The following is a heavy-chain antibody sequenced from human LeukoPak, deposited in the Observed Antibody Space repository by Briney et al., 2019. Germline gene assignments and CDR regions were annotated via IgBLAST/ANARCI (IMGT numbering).Heavy chain of an antibody. CDR3: ARLSRPHILDTNWFDS. Sequence: GESLKISCTVSGYIFSDYWIGWVRQMPGKGLEWMGIIYPGDSDVRYSPSFQGQVIMSADKSISTAYLEWSGLKASDTAMYYCARLSRPHILDTNWFDSWGQGSLVTISS. V-gene: IGHV5-51*01. D-gene: IGHD3-9*01. CDR1: GYIFSDYW. J-gene: IGHJ5*01. CDR2: IYPGDSDV.